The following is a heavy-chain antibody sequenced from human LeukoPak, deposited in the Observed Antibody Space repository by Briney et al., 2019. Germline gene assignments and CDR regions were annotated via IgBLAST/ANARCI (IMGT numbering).Heavy chain of an antibody. CDR1: GFTFSSYA. J-gene: IGHJ4*02. CDR2: ISYDGSNK. V-gene: IGHV3-30*04. D-gene: IGHD3-22*01. Sequence: GRSLRLSCAASGFTFSSYAMHWVRQAPGKGLEWVAVISYDGSNKYYADSVKGRFTISRDNSKNTLYLQMNSLRAEDTAVYYCARGGDSSGYYYFDYWGQGTLVTVSS. CDR3: ARGGDSSGYYYFDY.